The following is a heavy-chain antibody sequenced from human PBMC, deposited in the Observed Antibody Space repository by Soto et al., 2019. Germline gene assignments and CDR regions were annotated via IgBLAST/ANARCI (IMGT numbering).Heavy chain of an antibody. J-gene: IGHJ4*02. D-gene: IGHD6-19*01. CDR1: GFTVSSNY. CDR3: ARDLIAVAGGGGYFDY. CDR2: IYSGGST. Sequence: GGSLRLSCAASGFTVSSNYMSWVRQAPGKGLEWVSVIYSGGSTYYADSVKGRFTISRDNSKNSLNLQMNSLRAEDTAVYYCARDLIAVAGGGGYFDYWGQGTLVTVSS. V-gene: IGHV3-66*01.